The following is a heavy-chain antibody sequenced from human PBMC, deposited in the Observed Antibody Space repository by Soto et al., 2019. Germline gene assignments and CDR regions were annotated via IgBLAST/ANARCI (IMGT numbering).Heavy chain of an antibody. CDR1: GGTFSSYA. CDR2: IIPIFGTE. D-gene: IGHD6-13*01. V-gene: IGHV1-69*01. Sequence: QVQLVQSGAEVMKPGSSVKVSCKASGGTFSSYAISWVRQAPGQGLEWIGVIIPIFGTENYAQKVQGRVTITADESTNTAYMELSSLRSEDTAVYYCARGRRDGDIAEADWFDPWGQGTLVTVSS. CDR3: ARGRRDGDIAEADWFDP. J-gene: IGHJ5*02.